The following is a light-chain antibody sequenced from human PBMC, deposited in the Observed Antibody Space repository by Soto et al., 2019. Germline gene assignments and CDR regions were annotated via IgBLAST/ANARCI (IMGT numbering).Light chain of an antibody. CDR3: QQSYKMHC. V-gene: IGKV1-39*01. CDR2: ATS. Sequence: EIPLTQSPSSLAASVGDRLTLTCRASRNVSIYLNWYQHKPGKGPTLLIHATSNLQIGVPSRFSGSGSGTEFTLTISSLEPEDFGTYYCQQSYKMHCFGQGTRLEIK. J-gene: IGKJ5*01. CDR1: RNVSIY.